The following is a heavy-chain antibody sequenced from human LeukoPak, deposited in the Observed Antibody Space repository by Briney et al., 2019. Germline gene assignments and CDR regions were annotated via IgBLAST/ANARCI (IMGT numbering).Heavy chain of an antibody. D-gene: IGHD3-3*01. CDR2: IYYSGST. CDR3: ARNLLEWLSIDY. V-gene: IGHV4-39*01. J-gene: IGHJ4*02. CDR1: GGSISSSSYY. Sequence: PSETLSLTCTVSGGSISSSSYYWGWIRQPPGKGLEWIGSIYYSGSTYYNPSLKSRVTISVDTSKNRFSLKLSSVTAADTAVYYCARNLLEWLSIDYWGQGTLVTVSS.